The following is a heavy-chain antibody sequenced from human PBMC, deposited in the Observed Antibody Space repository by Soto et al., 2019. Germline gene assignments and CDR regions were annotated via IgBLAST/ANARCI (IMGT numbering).Heavy chain of an antibody. CDR2: ISSSSSYI. Sequence: EVQLVESGGGLVKPGGSLRLSCAASGFTFSSYSMNWVRQAPGKGLEWVSSISSSSSYIYYADSVKGRFTISRDNAKNSLYLQMNSLRAEDTAVYYCASAWDFIAAAGSIDYWGQGTLVTVSS. CDR3: ASAWDFIAAAGSIDY. J-gene: IGHJ4*02. CDR1: GFTFSSYS. D-gene: IGHD6-13*01. V-gene: IGHV3-21*01.